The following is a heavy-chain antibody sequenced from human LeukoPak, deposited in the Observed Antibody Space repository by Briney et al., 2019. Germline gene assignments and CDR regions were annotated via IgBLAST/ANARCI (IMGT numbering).Heavy chain of an antibody. CDR2: ISSDGSNK. V-gene: IGHV3-30*18. Sequence: GRSLRLSCAASGFTFSSYGMHWVRQAPGKGLEWMAVISSDGSNKYYADSVKGRFTISRDNSKNTLYLQMNSLRGEDTAVYYCAKAHSSSWYYFDYWGQGTLVTVSS. J-gene: IGHJ4*02. CDR1: GFTFSSYG. D-gene: IGHD6-13*01. CDR3: AKAHSSSWYYFDY.